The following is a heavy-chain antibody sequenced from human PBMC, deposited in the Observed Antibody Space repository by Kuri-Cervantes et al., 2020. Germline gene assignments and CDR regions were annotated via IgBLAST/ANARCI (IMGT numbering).Heavy chain of an antibody. D-gene: IGHD6-19*01. Sequence: SVKVSCKASGGTFSSYAISWVRQAPGQGLEWMGGVIPIFGTANYAQKFRGRVTITADESTSTAYMELSSLRSEDTAVYYCARDWGIAVAGTKGDAFDIWGQGTMVTVSS. J-gene: IGHJ3*02. CDR1: GGTFSSYA. CDR3: ARDWGIAVAGTKGDAFDI. V-gene: IGHV1-69*13. CDR2: VIPIFGTA.